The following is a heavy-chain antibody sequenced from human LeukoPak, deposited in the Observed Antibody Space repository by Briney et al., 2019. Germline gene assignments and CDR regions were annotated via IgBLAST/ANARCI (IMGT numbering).Heavy chain of an antibody. V-gene: IGHV3-23*01. Sequence: GGSLRLSCAAPGFTFTNYAMIWVRQAPGKGLEWVSGISGSGGSTHYADSVKGRLTISRDNSQNTLYLHMNSLRAEDTAVYYCAKQVGPTIDYWGQGTLVTVSS. CDR1: GFTFTNYA. D-gene: IGHD1-26*01. J-gene: IGHJ4*02. CDR3: AKQVGPTIDY. CDR2: ISGSGGST.